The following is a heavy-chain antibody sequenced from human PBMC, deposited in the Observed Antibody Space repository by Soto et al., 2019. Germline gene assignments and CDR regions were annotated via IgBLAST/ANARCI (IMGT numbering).Heavy chain of an antibody. CDR1: GFTVSSSY. CDR2: LYTGSDT. Sequence: LRLSCAASGFTVSSSYLTLVRQAPGKGLEWVAILYTGSDTVYADSVSGRFTISRDNSKNTLDLQMDSLRAEDTAMYFCAISRYSGTYCSKYLDYWGQGSLVAVSS. D-gene: IGHD1-26*01. V-gene: IGHV3-53*01. CDR3: AISRYSGTYCSKYLDY. J-gene: IGHJ4*02.